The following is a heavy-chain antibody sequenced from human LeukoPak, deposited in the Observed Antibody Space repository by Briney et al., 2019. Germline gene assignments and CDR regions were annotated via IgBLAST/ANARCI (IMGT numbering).Heavy chain of an antibody. CDR1: CVSFSGYY. V-gene: IGHV4-34*01. CDR3: ARSQIAEAGTRNESVGSAVDY. Sequence: KPSETLSLTCAVYCVSFSGYYWSWIRQPPGKGLEWIGEINHSESTNYNPSLKSRVTISVDTSKNQFSLKLSSVTAADTAVYYCARSQIAEAGTRNESVGSAVDYWGQGTLVTVSS. J-gene: IGHJ4*02. D-gene: IGHD6-13*01. CDR2: INHSEST.